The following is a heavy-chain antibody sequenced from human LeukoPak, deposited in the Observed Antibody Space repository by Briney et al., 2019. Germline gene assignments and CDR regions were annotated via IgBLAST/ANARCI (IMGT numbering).Heavy chain of an antibody. D-gene: IGHD5-24*01. J-gene: IGHJ4*02. Sequence: ASVKVSCKASGYSFTAYGVTWVRQAPGQGLEWMGWINVHNGNTNYAQKLQDRVTMTTDTSTNTAYMELRSLRSDDTAVYYCARGTQMATIWNYWGQGTLVTVSS. V-gene: IGHV1-18*01. CDR3: ARGTQMATIWNY. CDR1: GYSFTAYG. CDR2: INVHNGNT.